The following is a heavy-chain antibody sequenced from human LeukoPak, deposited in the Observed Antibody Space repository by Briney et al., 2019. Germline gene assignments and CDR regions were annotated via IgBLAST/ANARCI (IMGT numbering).Heavy chain of an antibody. D-gene: IGHD2/OR15-2a*01. Sequence: PSEPLSLTCTVSSGSISTSNYYWCWVRQPPGKALEWIGNIFYSGSTYYSPSLKSRVTISVDTSENQFSLKLSSVTAADTAVYYCARVYFLEPDAFDIWGQGTMVTVSS. CDR3: ARVYFLEPDAFDI. V-gene: IGHV4-39*07. CDR2: IFYSGST. J-gene: IGHJ3*02. CDR1: SGSISTSNYY.